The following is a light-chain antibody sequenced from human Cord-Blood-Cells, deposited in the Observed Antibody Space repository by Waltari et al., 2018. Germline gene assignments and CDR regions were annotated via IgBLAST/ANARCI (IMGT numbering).Light chain of an antibody. V-gene: IGKV1-5*03. CDR3: QQYNSYSYT. J-gene: IGKJ2*01. CDR2: KAS. CDR1: QSISSW. Sequence: DIQMTQSPSTLSASAGDRLTITCRASQSISSWLAWYQQKPGKAPKLLIYKASSLESGVPSRFSGSGSGTEFTLTISSLQPDDFATYYCQQYNSYSYTFGQGTKLEIK.